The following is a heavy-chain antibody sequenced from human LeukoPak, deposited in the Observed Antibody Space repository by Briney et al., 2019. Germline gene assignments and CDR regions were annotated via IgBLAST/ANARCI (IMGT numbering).Heavy chain of an antibody. J-gene: IGHJ6*03. CDR3: ARRSRYYYYMDV. CDR1: GGSFSGYY. Sequence: PSETLSLTCAVYGGSFSGYYWSWIRQPPGKGLEWIGEINHSGSTNYNPSLKSRVTISVDTSKNQFSLKLSSVTAADTAVYYCARRSRYYYYMDVWGKGTTVTISS. CDR2: INHSGST. V-gene: IGHV4-34*01.